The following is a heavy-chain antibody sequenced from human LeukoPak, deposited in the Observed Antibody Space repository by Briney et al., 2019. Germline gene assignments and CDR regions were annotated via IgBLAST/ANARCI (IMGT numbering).Heavy chain of an antibody. CDR1: GGSISSYN. D-gene: IGHD6-6*01. CDR2: IYYSGST. J-gene: IGHJ4*02. CDR3: ARGYSSSSEPFDY. V-gene: IGHV4-59*01. Sequence: KPSETLSLTCTVSGGSISSYNWSWIRQPPGKGLEWIGYIYYSGSTNYNPSLKSRVTISVDTSKNQFSLKLSSVTPADTAVYYCARGYSSSSEPFDYWGQGTLVTVSS.